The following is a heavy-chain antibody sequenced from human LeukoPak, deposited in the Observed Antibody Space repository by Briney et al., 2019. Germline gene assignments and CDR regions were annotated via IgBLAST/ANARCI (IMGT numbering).Heavy chain of an antibody. V-gene: IGHV1-18*01. CDR3: ARGRFLEWPPEERAFDI. Sequence: ASVKVSCKASGYTFTSYGISWVRQAPGQGLEWMGWISAYNGNTNYAQKLQGRVTMTTDTSTSTAYMELRSLRSDDTAVYYCARGRFLEWPPEERAFDIWGQGTMVTVSS. D-gene: IGHD3-3*01. CDR2: ISAYNGNT. J-gene: IGHJ3*02. CDR1: GYTFTSYG.